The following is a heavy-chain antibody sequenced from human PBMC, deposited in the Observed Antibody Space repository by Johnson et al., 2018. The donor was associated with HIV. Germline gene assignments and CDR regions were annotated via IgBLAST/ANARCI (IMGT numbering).Heavy chain of an antibody. CDR2: IRYDTSKT. CDR3: AREAGGPVVPITMVRGVAFDI. Sequence: QVQLVESGGGLVQPGRSLILSCAASGFTFNDYAMHWVRQAPGKGLEWVALIRYDTSKTYYADSVKGRFTISRDNSKNTLYLQMNSLRAEDTAVYYCAREAGGPVVPITMVRGVAFDIWGQGTMVTVSS. CDR1: GFTFNDYA. J-gene: IGHJ3*02. D-gene: IGHD3-10*01. V-gene: IGHV3-33*08.